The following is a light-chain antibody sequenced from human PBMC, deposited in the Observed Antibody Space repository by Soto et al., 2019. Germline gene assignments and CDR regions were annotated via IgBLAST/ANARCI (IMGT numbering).Light chain of an antibody. CDR3: SSYAGTHIV. J-gene: IGLJ1*01. V-gene: IGLV2-8*01. CDR2: DVS. CDR1: SSDVGGYNY. Sequence: QSVLTQPPSASGSPGQSVTTSCTGTSSDVGGYNYVSWYQQHPGKAPKLMIYDVSSRPSGVPDRFSGSKSGNTASLTVSGLQAEDEADYYCSSYAGTHIVFGTGTKVTV.